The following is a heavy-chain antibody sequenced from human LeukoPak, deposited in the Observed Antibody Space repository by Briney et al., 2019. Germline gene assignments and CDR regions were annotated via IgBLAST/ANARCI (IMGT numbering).Heavy chain of an antibody. CDR2: IYYSGST. CDR3: ARLRWRYSDY. CDR1: GGSISSSSYY. D-gene: IGHD4-23*01. J-gene: IGHJ4*02. Sequence: PSETRSLTCTVSGGSISSSSYYWGWIRQPPGKGLEWIGSIYYSGSTYYNPSLKSRVTISVDTSKNQFSLKLSSVTAADTAVYYCARLRWRYSDYWGQGTLVTVSS. V-gene: IGHV4-39*01.